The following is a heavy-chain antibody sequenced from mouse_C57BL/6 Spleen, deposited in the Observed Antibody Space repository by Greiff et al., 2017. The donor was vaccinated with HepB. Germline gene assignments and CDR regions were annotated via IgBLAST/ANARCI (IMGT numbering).Heavy chain of an antibody. CDR1: GFTFSSYT. D-gene: IGHD1-1*01. CDR3: ARPFYYGSSYDWYFDV. Sequence: DVMLVESGGGLVKPGGSLKLSCAASGFTFSSYTMSWVRQTPEKRLEWVATISGGGGNTYYPDSVKGRFTISRDNAKNTLYLQMSSLRSEDTALYYCARPFYYGSSYDWYFDVWGTGTTVTVSS. V-gene: IGHV5-9*01. J-gene: IGHJ1*03. CDR2: ISGGGGNT.